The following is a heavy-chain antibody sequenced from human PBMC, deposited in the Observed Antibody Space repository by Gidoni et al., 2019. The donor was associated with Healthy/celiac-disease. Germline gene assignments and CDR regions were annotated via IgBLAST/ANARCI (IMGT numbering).Heavy chain of an antibody. J-gene: IGHJ4*02. Sequence: QVQLVESGGGVVQPGRALRLSCAASGFTFSSYAMHWVRQAPGKGLEWVAVISYDGSNKYYADSVKGRFTISRDNSKNTLYLQMNSLRAEDTAVYYCARDSSREPLSLLYWGQGTLVTVSS. CDR1: GFTFSSYA. CDR2: ISYDGSNK. D-gene: IGHD1-26*01. CDR3: ARDSSREPLSLLY. V-gene: IGHV3-30-3*01.